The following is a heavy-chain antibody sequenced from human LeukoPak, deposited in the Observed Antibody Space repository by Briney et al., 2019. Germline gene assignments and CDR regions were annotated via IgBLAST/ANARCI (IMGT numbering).Heavy chain of an antibody. CDR2: ISYDGSNK. D-gene: IGHD3-22*01. J-gene: IGHJ4*02. Sequence: GGSLRLSCAASGFTFSSYGMHWVRQAPGRGLEWVAVISYDGSNKYYADSVKGRFTISRDNSKNTLYLQMNSLRAEDTAVYYCARTPYYDSSGYGSRSYYFDYWGQGTLVTVSS. V-gene: IGHV3-30*03. CDR1: GFTFSSYG. CDR3: ARTPYYDSSGYGSRSYYFDY.